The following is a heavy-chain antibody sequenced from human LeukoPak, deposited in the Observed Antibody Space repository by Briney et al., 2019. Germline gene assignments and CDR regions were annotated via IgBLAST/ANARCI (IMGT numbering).Heavy chain of an antibody. CDR3: ARGGGLDV. Sequence: GGSLRLSCAASGFTFSSYWMNWARQAPGKGLEWVASINHNGNVNYYVDSVKGRFTISRDNAKNSLYLQMSNLRAKDAAVYFCARGGGLDVWGQGATVTVSS. D-gene: IGHD3-16*01. J-gene: IGHJ6*02. CDR1: GFTFSSYW. V-gene: IGHV3-7*03. CDR2: INHNGNVN.